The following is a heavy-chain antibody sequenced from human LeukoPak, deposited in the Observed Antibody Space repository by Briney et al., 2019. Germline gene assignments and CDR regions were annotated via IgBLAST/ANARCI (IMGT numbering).Heavy chain of an antibody. CDR1: GFTFSSYE. V-gene: IGHV3-53*01. D-gene: IGHD6-13*01. Sequence: GGSLRLSCAASGFTFSSYEMNWVRQAPGKGLEWVSVIYSGGSTYYADSVKGRFTISRDNSKNTLYLQMNSLRAEDTAVYYCAKDGIAGDYWGQGTLVTVSS. CDR2: IYSGGST. J-gene: IGHJ4*02. CDR3: AKDGIAGDY.